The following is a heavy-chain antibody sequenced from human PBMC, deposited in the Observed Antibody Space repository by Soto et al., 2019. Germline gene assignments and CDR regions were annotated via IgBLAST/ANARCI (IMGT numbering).Heavy chain of an antibody. CDR2: IYYSGST. Sequence: AVTLSLDWIVCSGATSRRSYYWGWVRQQPGKGLEWIGSIYYSGSTYYNPSLKSRVTISVDTSKNQFSLKLSSVTAADTAVYYCASYSSSSQFWYYYYGMDVWGQGTTVT. CDR3: ASYSSSSQFWYYYYGMDV. CDR1: SGATSRRSYY. J-gene: IGHJ6*02. V-gene: IGHV4-39*01. D-gene: IGHD6-6*01.